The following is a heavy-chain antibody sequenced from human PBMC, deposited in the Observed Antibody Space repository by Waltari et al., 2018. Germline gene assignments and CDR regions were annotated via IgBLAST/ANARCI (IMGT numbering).Heavy chain of an antibody. D-gene: IGHD2-21*02. CDR1: GFTFSLYS. J-gene: IGHJ4*03. CDR2: ISCDAGQT. Sequence: QLSESGGDLVQPGGSLRLSCSASGFTFSLYSMTWVRPPPGQGRGVVTAISCDAGQTYYATSGKGRFSISRANTRNVLLLQLDGLRAEDTALYYCAKDARALTSGLDCGADCYSDFWGQGTLVTVSS. CDR3: AKDARALTSGLDCGADCYSDF. V-gene: IGHV3-23*01.